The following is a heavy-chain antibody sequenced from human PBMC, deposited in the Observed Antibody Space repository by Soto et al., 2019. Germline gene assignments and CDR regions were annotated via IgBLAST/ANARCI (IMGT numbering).Heavy chain of an antibody. CDR1: GGSISGSY. Sequence: PSETLSLTCSASGGSISGSYWSWIRRSPGKGLEWLGYVYYTGSTNYSPSLRSRVSISVDTSKNEFSLRLSSVTAADTAVYFCARSVAVPGAHIDYWGRGTQVTVSS. CDR2: VYYTGST. D-gene: IGHD6-19*01. V-gene: IGHV4-59*01. CDR3: ARSVAVPGAHIDY. J-gene: IGHJ4*02.